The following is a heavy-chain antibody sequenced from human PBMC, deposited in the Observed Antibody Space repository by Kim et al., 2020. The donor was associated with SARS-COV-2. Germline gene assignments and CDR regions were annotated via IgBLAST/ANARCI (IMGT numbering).Heavy chain of an antibody. CDR2: IKQDGNEK. D-gene: IGHD2-2*01. V-gene: IGHV3-7*03. CDR1: GFTLSTYW. J-gene: IGHJ5*02. CDR3: VRYGLNAAMDP. Sequence: GGSLRLSCEVSGFTLSTYWMTWVRQAPGEGLEWVANIKQDGNEKHYVDSVKGRFTISRDNARNSLHLQMNSLRVEDTALYYCVRYGLNAAMDPWGQGTLV.